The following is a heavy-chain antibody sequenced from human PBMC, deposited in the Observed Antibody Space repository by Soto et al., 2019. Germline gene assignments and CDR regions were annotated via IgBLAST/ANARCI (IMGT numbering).Heavy chain of an antibody. V-gene: IGHV3-30-3*01. CDR3: AGGERDGYHNVFY. D-gene: IGHD3-16*01. J-gene: IGHJ4*02. Sequence: QVQLVESGGGVVQPGRSLRLSCAASGFTFSRYPLYWVRQAPGKGPEWVAVISYDDTSRHYADSVKGRFTISRDNSNNALYLEMNSLRLEDTAVYYCAGGERDGYHNVFYWGQGTLVTVSS. CDR1: GFTFSRYP. CDR2: ISYDDTSR.